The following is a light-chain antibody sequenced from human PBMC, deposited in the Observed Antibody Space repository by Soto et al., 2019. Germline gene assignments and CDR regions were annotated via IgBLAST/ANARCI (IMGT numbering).Light chain of an antibody. CDR3: QQLSNWPPGWT. CDR2: DAS. Sequence: EIVLTQSPATLSLSPGERATLSCRASQSVSSYLAWYQQKPGQAPRLLIYDASNRATGIPARFSGSGSGTDFILTISSLEPEDFAVYYCQQLSNWPPGWTFGQGTKVEIK. CDR1: QSVSSY. J-gene: IGKJ1*01. V-gene: IGKV3-11*01.